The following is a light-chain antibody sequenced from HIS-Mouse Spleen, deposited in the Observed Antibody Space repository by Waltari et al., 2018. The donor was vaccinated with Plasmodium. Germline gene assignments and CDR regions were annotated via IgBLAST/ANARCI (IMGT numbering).Light chain of an antibody. Sequence: QSALTQPASVSGSPGQSITISCTGTSSDDGGYHFGPWYQQNPGNAPKLMIYDVSNRPSGVSNRFSGSKSGNTASLTISGLQAEDEADYYCSSYTSSSTLDVVFGGGTKLTVL. CDR1: SSDDGGYHF. J-gene: IGLJ2*01. V-gene: IGLV2-14*03. CDR3: SSYTSSSTLDVV. CDR2: DVS.